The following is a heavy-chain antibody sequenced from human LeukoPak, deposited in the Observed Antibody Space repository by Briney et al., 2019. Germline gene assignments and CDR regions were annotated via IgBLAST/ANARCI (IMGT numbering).Heavy chain of an antibody. CDR2: ISSSGSTI. D-gene: IGHD2-2*01. J-gene: IGHJ5*02. Sequence: GGSLRLSCAASGFTFSSYEMNWVRQAPGKGLEWVSYISSSGSTIYYADSVQGPFTISRDNAKNSLYLQMTSLRAEDTAVYYCAREGYCSSTSCYEVGWFDPWGQGTLVTVPS. V-gene: IGHV3-48*03. CDR1: GFTFSSYE. CDR3: AREGYCSSTSCYEVGWFDP.